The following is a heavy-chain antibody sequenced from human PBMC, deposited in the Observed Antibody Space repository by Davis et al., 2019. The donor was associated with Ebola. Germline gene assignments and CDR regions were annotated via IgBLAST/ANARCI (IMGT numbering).Heavy chain of an antibody. CDR1: GFTFSSYA. V-gene: IGHV3-23*01. J-gene: IGHJ3*02. CDR3: ARPRGIAAAKPDAFDI. Sequence: PGGSLRLSCAASGFTFSSYAMSWVRQAPGKGLEWVSGISGSGDGTYYAESVKGRLTISRDNAKNSLYLQMNSLRAEDTAVYYCARPRGIAAAKPDAFDIWGQGTMVTVSS. D-gene: IGHD6-13*01. CDR2: ISGSGDGT.